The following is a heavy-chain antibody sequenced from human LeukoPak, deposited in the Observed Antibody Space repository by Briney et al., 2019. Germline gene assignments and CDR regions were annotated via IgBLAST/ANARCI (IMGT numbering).Heavy chain of an antibody. CDR3: AIEWPYGSSGYPFDY. D-gene: IGHD3-22*01. CDR2: IYNGGNT. CDR1: GFSVSTTY. J-gene: IGHJ4*02. Sequence: PGGSLRLSCAASGFSVSTTYMGWVRQAPGKGLEWVSVIYNGGNTNYAESVKGRFTISRDNSKNTLYLQMNSLRAEDTGVYYCAIEWPYGSSGYPFDYWGQGTLVTVSS. V-gene: IGHV3-53*01.